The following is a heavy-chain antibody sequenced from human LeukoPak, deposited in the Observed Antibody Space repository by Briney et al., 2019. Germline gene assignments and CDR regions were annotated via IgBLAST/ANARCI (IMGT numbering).Heavy chain of an antibody. D-gene: IGHD6-19*01. CDR1: GFTFSSYA. CDR2: ISGSGGST. J-gene: IGHJ6*02. Sequence: PGGSLGLSCAASGFTFSSYAMSWVRQAPGKGLEWVSAISGSGGSTYYADSVKGRFTISRDNSKNTLYLQMNSLRAEDTAVYYCAKDQVSDSSGWSILASYYYYYGMDVWGQGTTVTASS. CDR3: AKDQVSDSSGWSILASYYYYYGMDV. V-gene: IGHV3-23*01.